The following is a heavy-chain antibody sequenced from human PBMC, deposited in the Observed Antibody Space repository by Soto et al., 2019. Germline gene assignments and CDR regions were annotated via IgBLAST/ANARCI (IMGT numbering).Heavy chain of an antibody. V-gene: IGHV1-69*12. D-gene: IGHD1-1*01. J-gene: IGHJ6*02. CDR1: GGTFSSYA. CDR3: ARGTVTGSEYNYYYYGMDV. Sequence: QVQLVQSGAEVKKPGSSVKVSCKASGGTFSSYAIDWVRQAPGQGLEWMGGIIPLFGTTNYAQKLQGRGKRTADESTRTAYVELSTLTSEDTAVYYGARGTVTGSEYNYYYYGMDVWGQGTTVTVSS. CDR2: IIPLFGTT.